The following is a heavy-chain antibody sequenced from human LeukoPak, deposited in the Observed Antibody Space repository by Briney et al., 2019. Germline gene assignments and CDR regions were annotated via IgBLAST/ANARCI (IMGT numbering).Heavy chain of an antibody. V-gene: IGHV1-46*01. D-gene: IGHD6-6*01. CDR1: GYTFPSDF. CDR2: INPTGGST. Sequence: GASVKVSCTASGYTFPSDFMHWVRQAPGQGLEWMGIINPTGGSTTYAQKFQGRVTMTRDTSTSTVYMELSSLRSDETAVYYCARTAARRFDYWGQGTLVTVSS. CDR3: ARTAARRFDY. J-gene: IGHJ4*02.